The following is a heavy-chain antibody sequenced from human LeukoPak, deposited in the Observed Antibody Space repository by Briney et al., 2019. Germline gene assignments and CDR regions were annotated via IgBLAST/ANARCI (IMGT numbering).Heavy chain of an antibody. CDR2: IYWNDDK. D-gene: IGHD3-22*01. V-gene: IGHV2-5*01. CDR1: GFSLSTSGVG. J-gene: IGHJ5*02. Sequence: SGPTLVNPTQTLTLTCTFSGFSLSTSGVGVGWIRQPPGKALEWLALIYWNDDKRYSPSLKSRLTITKDTSKNQVVLTMTNMDPVDTATYYCAHRKGYYDSSGYNWFDPWGQGTLVTVSS. CDR3: AHRKGYYDSSGYNWFDP.